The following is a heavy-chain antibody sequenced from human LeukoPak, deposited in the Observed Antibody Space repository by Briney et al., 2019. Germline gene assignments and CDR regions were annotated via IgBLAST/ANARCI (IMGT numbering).Heavy chain of an antibody. Sequence: GASLKVSCKASGYTFTGYYMHWVRKAPGQGLEWMGWVNPNSGGTNYAQKFQGRVTMTRDTSISTAYMELSRLRSDDTAVYYCARTYYDSSGYCFDYWGQGTLVTVSS. CDR1: GYTFTGYY. CDR3: ARTYYDSSGYCFDY. V-gene: IGHV1-2*02. J-gene: IGHJ4*02. D-gene: IGHD3-22*01. CDR2: VNPNSGGT.